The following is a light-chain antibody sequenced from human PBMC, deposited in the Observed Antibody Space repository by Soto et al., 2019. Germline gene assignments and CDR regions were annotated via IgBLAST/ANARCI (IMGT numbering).Light chain of an antibody. CDR1: QSLNRN. CDR3: QHYNDWPPAFT. Sequence: EILMTQSPATLSVSPRERATLSCRASQSLNRNLAWYQQKPGQAPRLIIYDASTRASGIPARFSGSGSGTEFTLTISSLQSEDFALYYCQHYNDWPPAFTFGPGTKVDL. V-gene: IGKV3D-15*01. J-gene: IGKJ3*01. CDR2: DAS.